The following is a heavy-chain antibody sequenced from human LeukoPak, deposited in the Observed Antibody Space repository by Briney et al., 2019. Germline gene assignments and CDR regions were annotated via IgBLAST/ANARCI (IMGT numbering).Heavy chain of an antibody. Sequence: SVKVSCKASGGTFSSYTISWVRQAPGQGLEWMGRIIPILGIANYAQKFQGRVTITADKSTSTAYMELSSLRSEDTAVYYCARRPAGLYNWFDPWGQGTLVTVSS. CDR3: ARRPAGLYNWFDP. CDR1: GGTFSSYT. J-gene: IGHJ5*02. D-gene: IGHD6-19*01. V-gene: IGHV1-69*02. CDR2: IIPILGIA.